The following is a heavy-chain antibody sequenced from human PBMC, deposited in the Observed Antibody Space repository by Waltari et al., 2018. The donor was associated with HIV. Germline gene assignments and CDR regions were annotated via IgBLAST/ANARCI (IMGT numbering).Heavy chain of an antibody. CDR1: VFPFCTFW. J-gene: IGHJ6*02. CDR3: ARGRYYGMDV. CDR2: INSDGSST. Sequence: EMQLVESGGGLVKLGGSLRLSFAASVFPFCTFWMHWVRQTPGKGLVWVSGINSDGSSTTYADSVKGRFTISRDNPKNTLYLQMSSLRAEDTAVYFCARGRYYGMDVWGQGTTVTVSS. V-gene: IGHV3-74*01.